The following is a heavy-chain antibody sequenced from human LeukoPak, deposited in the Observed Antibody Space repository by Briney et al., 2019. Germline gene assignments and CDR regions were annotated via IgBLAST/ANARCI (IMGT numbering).Heavy chain of an antibody. Sequence: GGSLRLSCAASRFTFSSYGMHWVRQLPGKGLEWVAVISYDGSNKYYGDSVKGRFTISRDNSKNTLYLQMNSLRAEDTAIYYCAKGYGQQLVNNWFDPWGQGTLVTVSS. CDR1: RFTFSSYG. V-gene: IGHV3-30*18. CDR3: AKGYGQQLVNNWFDP. J-gene: IGHJ5*02. D-gene: IGHD6-13*01. CDR2: ISYDGSNK.